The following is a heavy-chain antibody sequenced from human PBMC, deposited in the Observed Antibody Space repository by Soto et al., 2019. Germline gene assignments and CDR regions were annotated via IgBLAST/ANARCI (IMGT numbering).Heavy chain of an antibody. J-gene: IGHJ6*02. CDR3: ARDLGRMYDFWSGRGPDYYYYGMDV. Sequence: QVQLVESGGGVVQPGRSLRLSCAASGFTFSSYGMHWVRQAPGKGLEWVAVIWYDGSNKYYADSVKGRFTISRDNSKNTLYLQMNSLRAEDTAVYYCARDLGRMYDFWSGRGPDYYYYGMDVWGQGTTVTVSS. D-gene: IGHD3-3*01. CDR1: GFTFSSYG. CDR2: IWYDGSNK. V-gene: IGHV3-33*01.